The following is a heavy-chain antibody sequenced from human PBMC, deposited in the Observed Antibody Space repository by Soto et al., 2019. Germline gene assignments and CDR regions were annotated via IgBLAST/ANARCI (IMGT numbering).Heavy chain of an antibody. J-gene: IGHJ2*01. Sequence: SVKVSCKASGGTFSSYAISWVRQAPGQGLEWMGGIIPIFGTANYAQKFQGRVTITADESTSTAYMELSSLRSEDTAVYYCARLRFGGYCSSTSCDSVRYFDLWGRGTLVTVSS. V-gene: IGHV1-69*13. CDR3: ARLRFGGYCSSTSCDSVRYFDL. CDR1: GGTFSSYA. D-gene: IGHD2-2*01. CDR2: IIPIFGTA.